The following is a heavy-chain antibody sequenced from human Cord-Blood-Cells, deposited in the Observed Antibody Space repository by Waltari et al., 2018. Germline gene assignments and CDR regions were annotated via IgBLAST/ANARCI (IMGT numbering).Heavy chain of an antibody. Sequence: QLQLQESGPGLVKPSETLSLTCTVSGGSISSSSYYWGWIRQPPGKGLEWIGSIYYSGSTYYHPSLKSRVTISVDTSKNQFSLKLSSVTAADTAVYYCAITIIAAAGPYFDYWGQGTLVTVSS. D-gene: IGHD6-13*01. V-gene: IGHV4-39*01. CDR3: AITIIAAAGPYFDY. CDR1: GGSISSSSYY. J-gene: IGHJ4*02. CDR2: IYYSGST.